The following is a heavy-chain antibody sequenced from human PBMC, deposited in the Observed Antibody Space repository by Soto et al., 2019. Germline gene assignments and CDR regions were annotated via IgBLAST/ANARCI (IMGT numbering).Heavy chain of an antibody. D-gene: IGHD3-10*01. CDR2: IWYDGSNK. J-gene: IGHJ6*02. CDR3: ARSRRYYYGSGSYFPYYYYYYGMDV. CDR1: GFTFSSYG. Sequence: GGSLRLSCAASGFTFSSYGMHWVRQAPGKGLEWVAVIWYDGSNKYYADSVKGRFTISRDNSKNTLYLQMNSLRAEDTAVYYCARSRRYYYGSGSYFPYYYYYYGMDVWGQGTTVTVSS. V-gene: IGHV3-33*01.